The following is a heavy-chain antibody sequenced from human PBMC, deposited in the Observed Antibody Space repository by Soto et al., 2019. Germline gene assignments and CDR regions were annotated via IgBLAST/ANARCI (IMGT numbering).Heavy chain of an antibody. D-gene: IGHD4-17*01. Sequence: RASVKVSCKASGYTFTSYGISWVRQAPGQGLEWMGWISAYNGNTNYAQKLQGRVTMTTDTSTSTGYMELRSLRSDDTAVYYCASPSSTTVTTPEKYYGMDVWGQGTTVTVSS. CDR3: ASPSSTTVTTPEKYYGMDV. V-gene: IGHV1-18*04. CDR2: ISAYNGNT. J-gene: IGHJ6*02. CDR1: GYTFTSYG.